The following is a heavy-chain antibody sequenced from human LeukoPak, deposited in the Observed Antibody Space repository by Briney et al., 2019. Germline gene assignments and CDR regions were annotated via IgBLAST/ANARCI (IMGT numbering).Heavy chain of an antibody. CDR3: VSFYETY. CDR1: GFTFSTYW. Sequence: PGGSLRLSCAASGFTFSTYWMHWVRQAPGKGLVWVSRINSDGSSTSYADSVKGRFTISRDNAKNTLYLQMNGLRGEDTAVYYCVSFYETYWGRGTLVTVSS. J-gene: IGHJ4*02. D-gene: IGHD2/OR15-2a*01. V-gene: IGHV3-74*01. CDR2: INSDGSST.